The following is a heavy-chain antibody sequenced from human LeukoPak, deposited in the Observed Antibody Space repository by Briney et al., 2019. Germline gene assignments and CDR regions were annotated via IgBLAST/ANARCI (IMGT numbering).Heavy chain of an antibody. D-gene: IGHD3-16*02. Sequence: SATLSLTCTVSGGSISPYYGNWIRQPPGNGLEWVVYIYYSGSTNYNPSLKSRVTMSVDTSKHQFSLKLSSVTAEDTAVYYCARGHYRGRYPLHWFDPWGQGTLVTVS. J-gene: IGHJ5*02. V-gene: IGHV4-59*01. CDR3: ARGHYRGRYPLHWFDP. CDR2: IYYSGST. CDR1: GGSISPYY.